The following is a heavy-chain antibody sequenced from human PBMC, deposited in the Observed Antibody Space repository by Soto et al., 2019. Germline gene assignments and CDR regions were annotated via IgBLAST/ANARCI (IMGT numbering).Heavy chain of an antibody. J-gene: IGHJ5*02. V-gene: IGHV3-53*01. Sequence: GGCLRLSCAASGFTFSSYGVHWVRQAPGKGLEWVSVIYSGGSTYYADSVKGRFTISRDNAMNSLHLQMNSLRADDTAVYYCARFASGKSASTWGQGTLVTVSS. CDR1: GFTFSSYG. CDR2: IYSGGST. D-gene: IGHD5-12*01. CDR3: ARFASGKSAST.